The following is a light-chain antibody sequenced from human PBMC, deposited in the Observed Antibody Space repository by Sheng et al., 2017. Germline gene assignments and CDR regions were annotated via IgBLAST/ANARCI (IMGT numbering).Light chain of an antibody. CDR3: QQYNSYPVA. V-gene: IGKV1-5*03. CDR1: QSISSY. J-gene: IGKJ2*01. Sequence: DIQMTQSPSSLSASVGDRVTITCRASQSISSYLAWYQQKPGKAPKLLIYKASSLEIGVPSRFSGSGSGTEFTLTINSLQPDDFAAYYCQQYNSYPVAFGQGTKLEIK. CDR2: KAS.